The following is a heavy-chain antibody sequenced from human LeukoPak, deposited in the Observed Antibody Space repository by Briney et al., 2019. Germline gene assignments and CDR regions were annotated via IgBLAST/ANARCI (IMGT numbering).Heavy chain of an antibody. D-gene: IGHD3-3*01. Sequence: GGSLRLSCGASGFTFGTYWMHWVRQAPGKGLVWVSGINSDGGTTTYADSVKGRFTISRDNAKNSLYLQMNSLRAEDTAVYYCARGGPDFPDYWGQGTLVTVSS. CDR3: ARGGPDFPDY. V-gene: IGHV3-74*01. J-gene: IGHJ4*02. CDR1: GFTFGTYW. CDR2: INSDGGTT.